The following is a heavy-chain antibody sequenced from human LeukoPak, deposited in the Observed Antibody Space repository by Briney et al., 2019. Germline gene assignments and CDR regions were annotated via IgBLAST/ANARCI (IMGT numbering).Heavy chain of an antibody. V-gene: IGHV4-59*01. Sequence: SATVSLTCTVSVCTISSYYLNWMRQPPGKGLEWMGFISNSGRTNNNPSLKHRITMPIDTYKNQFSLMVNSVTASDAAGYYCARGDSSSWFAFVVWGLGREVTVSS. CDR2: ISNSGRT. CDR1: VCTISSYY. CDR3: ARGDSSSWFAFVV. D-gene: IGHD6-13*01. J-gene: IGHJ3*01.